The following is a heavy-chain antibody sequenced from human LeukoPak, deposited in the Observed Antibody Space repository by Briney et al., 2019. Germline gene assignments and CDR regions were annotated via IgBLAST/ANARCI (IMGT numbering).Heavy chain of an antibody. D-gene: IGHD4-17*01. V-gene: IGHV3-11*01. CDR3: ASGLNTVTVPFDY. J-gene: IGHJ4*02. CDR1: GFIFGDDA. Sequence: PGGSLRLSCAASGFIFGDDAMSWVRQAPGKGLEWISYISSSGNTIYYADSVKGRFTISRDNAKNSLYLQMNSLRAEDTAVYYCASGLNTVTVPFDYWGQGTLVTVSS. CDR2: ISSSGNTI.